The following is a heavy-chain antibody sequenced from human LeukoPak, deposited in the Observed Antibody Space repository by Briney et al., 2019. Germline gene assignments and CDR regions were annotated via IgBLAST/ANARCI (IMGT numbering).Heavy chain of an antibody. V-gene: IGHV1-46*01. J-gene: IGHJ4*02. CDR3: ARADYGDYAAFY. CDR1: GYTFTSYY. Sequence: ASVKVSCKASGYTFTSYYMHWVRQAPGQGLEWMGIINPSGGSTSYAQKFQGRVTMTRDMSTSTVYMELSSLRSEDTAVYYCARADYGDYAAFYWGQGTLVTVSS. CDR2: INPSGGST. D-gene: IGHD4-17*01.